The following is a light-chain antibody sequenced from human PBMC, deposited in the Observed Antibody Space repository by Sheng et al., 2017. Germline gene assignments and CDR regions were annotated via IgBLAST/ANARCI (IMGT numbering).Light chain of an antibody. V-gene: IGKV3-11*01. J-gene: IGKJ2*01. CDR3: QHHSNWPYT. CDR2: GTS. Sequence: EIVLTQSPATLSLSPGERATLSCRASQSVARSLAWFQHKLGQAPRLLLYGTSNRAAGIPARFSGTGSGTDYTLTISSLEPEVFAVYYCQHHSNWPYTFGQGTKVEI. CDR1: QSVARS.